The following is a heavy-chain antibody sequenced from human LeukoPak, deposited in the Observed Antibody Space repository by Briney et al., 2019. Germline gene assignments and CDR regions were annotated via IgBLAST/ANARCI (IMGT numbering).Heavy chain of an antibody. CDR3: ASSARYGYPPPEYFQH. J-gene: IGHJ1*01. CDR2: INPNSGGT. D-gene: IGHD5-18*01. Sequence: ASVKVSFKASGYTFTGYYMHWVRQAPGQGLKWMGRINPNSGGTNYAQKFQGRVTMTRDTSISTAHMELSRLRSDDTAVYYCASSARYGYPPPEYFQHWGQGTLVTVSS. CDR1: GYTFTGYY. V-gene: IGHV1-2*06.